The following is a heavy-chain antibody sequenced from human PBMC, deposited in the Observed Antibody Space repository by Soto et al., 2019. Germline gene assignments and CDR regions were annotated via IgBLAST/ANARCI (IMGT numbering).Heavy chain of an antibody. CDR1: GVSISSSIYY. V-gene: IGHV4-39*01. CDR3: ARRGYNWNFNPRQGGFDP. CDR2: IYYSGST. J-gene: IGHJ5*02. Sequence: SETLSLTCTVSGVSISSSIYYWGWIRQPPGKGLEWIGSIYYSGSTYYNPSLKSRVTISVDTSKNQFSLKLSSVTAADTAVYYCARRGYNWNFNPRQGGFDPWGQGTLVTVSS. D-gene: IGHD1-7*01.